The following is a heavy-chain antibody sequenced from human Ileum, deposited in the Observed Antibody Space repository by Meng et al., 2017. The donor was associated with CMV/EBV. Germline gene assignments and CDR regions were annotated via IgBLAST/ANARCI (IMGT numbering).Heavy chain of an antibody. Sequence: GESLKISCAASGFTFSTYSMNWVRQAPGKGLEWVSSISTSSYIYYADSVKGRFTISRDNSKNTLYLQMNSLRAEDTAVYYCAKARHEYSSSSVRGPFDYWGQGTLVTVSS. CDR1: GFTFSTYS. CDR2: ISTSSYI. J-gene: IGHJ4*02. V-gene: IGHV3-21*04. D-gene: IGHD6-6*01. CDR3: AKARHEYSSSSVRGPFDY.